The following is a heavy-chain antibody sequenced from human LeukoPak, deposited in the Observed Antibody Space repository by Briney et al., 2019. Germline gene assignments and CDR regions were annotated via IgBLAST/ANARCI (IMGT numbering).Heavy chain of an antibody. D-gene: IGHD6-13*01. J-gene: IGHJ4*02. CDR2: ISGSGGST. V-gene: IGHV3-23*01. CDR1: GFTFRSYA. CDR3: ARIIAAAGKVDY. Sequence: GGSLRLSCTGSGFTFRSYALSWVRQAPGKGLEWVSAISGSGGSTYYADSVKGRFTISRDNSKNTLYLQMNSLRAEDTAVYYCARIIAAAGKVDYWGQGTLVTVSS.